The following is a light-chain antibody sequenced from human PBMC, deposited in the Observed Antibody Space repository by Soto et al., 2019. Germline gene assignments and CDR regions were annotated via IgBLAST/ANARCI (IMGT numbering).Light chain of an antibody. J-gene: IGKJ1*01. CDR3: QQSYSTPWT. Sequence: ENVLTQSPAALSLSPGEGATLCCRASQSINTYLAWYQQKPGQAPRLLIYDASKRATGIPARFSGSGSGTNFTLTISSLQPEDFATYYCQQSYSTPWTFGQGTKVDIK. CDR2: DAS. CDR1: QSINTY. V-gene: IGKV3-11*01.